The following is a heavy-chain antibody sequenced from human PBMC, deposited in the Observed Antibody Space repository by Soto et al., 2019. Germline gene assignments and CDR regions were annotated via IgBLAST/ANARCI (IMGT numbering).Heavy chain of an antibody. J-gene: IGHJ4*02. CDR3: AREIKLGLSPVYFDY. V-gene: IGHV4-39*07. CDR1: GGSISSSSYY. Sequence: SETLSLTCTVSGGSISSSSYYWGWIRQPPGKGLEWIGSIYYSGSTYYNPSLKSRVTISVDTSKNQFSLKLSSVTAADTAVYYCAREIKLGLSPVYFDYWGQGTLVTVSS. D-gene: IGHD7-27*01. CDR2: IYYSGST.